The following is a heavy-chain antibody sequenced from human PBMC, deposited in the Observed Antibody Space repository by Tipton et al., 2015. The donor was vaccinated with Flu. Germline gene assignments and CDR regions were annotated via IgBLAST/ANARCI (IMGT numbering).Heavy chain of an antibody. CDR2: IYTSGST. CDR1: GGSISSYY. Sequence: TLSLTCTVSGGSISSYYCSWIRQPAGKGLVWIGRIYTSGSTNYNPSFKSRVTMSVDTSKNLFSLKLSSVTAADTAVYYCARGAYCSSTSCYVTTTWGDDYYYGIDVWGQGTTVTVSS. J-gene: IGHJ6*02. D-gene: IGHD2-2*01. CDR3: ARGAYCSSTSCYVTTTWGDDYYYGIDV. V-gene: IGHV4-4*07.